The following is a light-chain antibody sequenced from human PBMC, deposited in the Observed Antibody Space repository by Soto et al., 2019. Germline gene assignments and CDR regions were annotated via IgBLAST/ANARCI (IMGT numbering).Light chain of an antibody. CDR3: SSYTSSSTLV. Sequence: QSVLTQPASVSGSPGQSITISCTGTSSDVGGYNYVSWYQQHPGKAPKVMIYEVSNRPSGVSNRFSGSKSGNTASLTISGLQAEDEADYSCSSYTSSSTLVFGTGTKVTVL. CDR1: SSDVGGYNY. V-gene: IGLV2-14*01. CDR2: EVS. J-gene: IGLJ1*01.